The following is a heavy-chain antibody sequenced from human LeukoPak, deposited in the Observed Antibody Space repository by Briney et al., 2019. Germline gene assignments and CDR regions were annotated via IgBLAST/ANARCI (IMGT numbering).Heavy chain of an antibody. CDR2: VNHSGRT. Sequence: SETLSLTCAVSGGSFSDNSCNWIRQPPGKGLEWIGEVNHSGRTNYNPSLKGRVTMSGDKSKSQLYLRLSSVTAADTAVYYCARGRDDYGNNDYFDYWGQGILVTVSS. J-gene: IGHJ4*02. CDR3: ARGRDDYGNNDYFDY. D-gene: IGHD4-17*01. CDR1: GGSFSDNS. V-gene: IGHV4-34*01.